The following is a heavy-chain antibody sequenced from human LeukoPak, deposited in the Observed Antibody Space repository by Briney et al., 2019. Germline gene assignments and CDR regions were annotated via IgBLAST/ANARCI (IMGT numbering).Heavy chain of an antibody. CDR3: ARTDYYYYYMDV. CDR1: SGSFSGYY. Sequence: SETLSLTCAVYSGSFSGYYWSWIRQPPGKGLEWIGEINHSGSTNYNPSLKSRVTISVDTSKNQFSLKLSSVTAADTAVYYCARTDYYYYYMDVWGKGTTVTVSS. J-gene: IGHJ6*03. V-gene: IGHV4-34*01. CDR2: INHSGST.